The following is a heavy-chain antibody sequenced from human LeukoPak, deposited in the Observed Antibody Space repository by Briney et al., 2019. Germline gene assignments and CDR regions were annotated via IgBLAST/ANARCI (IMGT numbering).Heavy chain of an antibody. CDR2: IYPGDSDT. D-gene: IGHD2-2*01. Sequence: GESLKISCKGSGYSFISYWIGWVRQMPGKGLEWMGIIYPGDSDTRYSPSFQGQVTFSADKSLSTAYLQWNSLKASDTAMYYCARHRCGSTSYHTFYFDYWGQGTLVTVSS. CDR1: GYSFISYW. J-gene: IGHJ4*02. CDR3: ARHRCGSTSYHTFYFDY. V-gene: IGHV5-51*01.